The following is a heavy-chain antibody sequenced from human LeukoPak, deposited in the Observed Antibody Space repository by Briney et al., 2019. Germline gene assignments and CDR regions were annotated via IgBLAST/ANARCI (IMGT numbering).Heavy chain of an antibody. D-gene: IGHD3-10*02. CDR2: AGWAGGAT. J-gene: IGHJ4*02. CDR3: AKELDTMFFDY. V-gene: IGHV3-43*01. Sequence: GGSLRLSCATSGFNFDRYTIHWVRQAPGKGLEWVSLAGWAGGATFYSDSVRGRFTVSRDSGRKSVYLQMNSLTTDDTAFYFCAKELDTMFFDYWGQGALVTVSS. CDR1: GFNFDRYT.